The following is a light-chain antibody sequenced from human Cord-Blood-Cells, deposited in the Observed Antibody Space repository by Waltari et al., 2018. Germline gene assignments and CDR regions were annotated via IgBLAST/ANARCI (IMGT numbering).Light chain of an antibody. J-gene: IGKJ2*01. CDR3: QQSYSTPYT. V-gene: IGKV1-39*01. CDR1: QSISSY. Sequence: IQMTQTPSSLSASVGDRVTITSRASQSISSYLNWYQQKPGKAPKLLIYAASSLQSGVPSRFSGSGSRTDFTLTIRSLQPEDFATYYCQQSYSTPYTFGQGTKLVIK. CDR2: AAS.